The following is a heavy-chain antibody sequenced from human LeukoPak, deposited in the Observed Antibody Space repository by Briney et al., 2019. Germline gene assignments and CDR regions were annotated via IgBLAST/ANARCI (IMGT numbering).Heavy chain of an antibody. CDR3: AGGEYTYFYDSSGSYPNYYYYYMDV. CDR1: GGSFSGYY. D-gene: IGHD3-22*01. CDR2: IDHSGRT. Sequence: PSETLSLTCAVYGGSFSGYYWSWIRQSPGKGLEWIGEIDHSGRTHYNPSLKSRVTISVDTSKNQFSLNLSSVTAADTAVYYCAGGEYTYFYDSSGSYPNYYYYYMDVWGKGTTVTVSS. V-gene: IGHV4-34*01. J-gene: IGHJ6*03.